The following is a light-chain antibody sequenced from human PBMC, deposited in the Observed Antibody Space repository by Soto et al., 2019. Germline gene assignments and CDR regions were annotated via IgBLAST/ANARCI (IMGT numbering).Light chain of an antibody. Sequence: HSVLTQPASVSGSPGQSITISCTGTSSDIGFYNYVSWYQQYPGKAPNLLIYGVTNRPSGVSYRFSGSKSGSTASLTISGLRDEDEADYYCSSYSTSFFYVFGTGTKVTVL. V-gene: IGLV2-14*03. CDR3: SSYSTSFFYV. CDR2: GVT. CDR1: SSDIGFYNY. J-gene: IGLJ1*01.